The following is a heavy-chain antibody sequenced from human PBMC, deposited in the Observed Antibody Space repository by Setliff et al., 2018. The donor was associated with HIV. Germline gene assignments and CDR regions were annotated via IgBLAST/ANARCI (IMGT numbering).Heavy chain of an antibody. CDR3: AKDLVTTTGPDY. V-gene: IGHV3-48*01. Sequence: PGGSLRLSCAASGFTFSSYSMNWVRQAPGKGLEWVSYINSGSSTIYYADSVKGRFTISRDNSKNTLYLQMNSLRAEDTAVYYCAKDLVTTTGPDYWGQGTLVTVSS. D-gene: IGHD1-1*01. CDR1: GFTFSSYS. J-gene: IGHJ4*02. CDR2: INSGSSTI.